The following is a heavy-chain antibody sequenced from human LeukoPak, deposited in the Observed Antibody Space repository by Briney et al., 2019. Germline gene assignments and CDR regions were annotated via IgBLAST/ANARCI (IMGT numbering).Heavy chain of an antibody. D-gene: IGHD6-19*01. CDR3: ARRDGSDWNYFDY. Sequence: GESLRISCKGSGYNFTNYWISWVRQMPGKGLEWMGRIDPGDSDTRYSPSFQGQVTMSADKSLSTAYLQWSSLKASDTAMYYCARRDGSDWNYFDYWGQGTLVTVSA. J-gene: IGHJ4*02. CDR2: IDPGDSDT. CDR1: GYNFTNYW. V-gene: IGHV5-51*01.